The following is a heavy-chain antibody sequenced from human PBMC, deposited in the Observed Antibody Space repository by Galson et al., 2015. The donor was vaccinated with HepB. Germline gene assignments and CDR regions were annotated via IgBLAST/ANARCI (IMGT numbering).Heavy chain of an antibody. J-gene: IGHJ5*02. CDR1: GLTFSSYN. CDR3: ARDRVVAGGGDWFDP. D-gene: IGHD2-15*01. V-gene: IGHV3-7*01. Sequence: SLRLSCSAAGLTFSSYNMSWVRQAPGKGLEWVANINKDGSEKYYVDSVKGRFTISRDNAKNSLYLQMNSLRAEDTATYFCARDRVVAGGGDWFDPWGQGTLVTVSS. CDR2: INKDGSEK.